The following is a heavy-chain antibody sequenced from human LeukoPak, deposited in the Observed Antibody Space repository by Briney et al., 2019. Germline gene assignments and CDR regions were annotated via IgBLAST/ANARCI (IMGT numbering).Heavy chain of an antibody. V-gene: IGHV5-51*01. CDR1: GYSFTSYW. CDR2: IYPGDSDT. D-gene: IGHD3-10*01. CDR3: ARLTMVRGVPYGMDV. Sequence: GASLKISCKGSGYSFTSYWIGWVRQMPGKGLEWMGIIYPGDSDTRYSPSFQGQVTISADKSISTAYLQWSSLKASDPAMYYCARLTMVRGVPYGMDVWGQGTTVTVSS. J-gene: IGHJ6*02.